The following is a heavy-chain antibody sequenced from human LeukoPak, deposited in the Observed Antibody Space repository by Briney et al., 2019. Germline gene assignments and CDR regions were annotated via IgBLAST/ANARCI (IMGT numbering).Heavy chain of an antibody. CDR3: ARVLHFDWLLYY. CDR1: GFTFSSYS. CDR2: ISSSSSYI. D-gene: IGHD3-9*01. J-gene: IGHJ4*02. V-gene: IGHV3-21*01. Sequence: GGSLRLSCAASGFTFSSYSMNWVGQAPGKGLEWVSSISSSSSYIYYADSVKGRFTISRDNAKNSLYLQMNSLRAEDTAVYFCARVLHFDWLLYYWGQGTLVTVSS.